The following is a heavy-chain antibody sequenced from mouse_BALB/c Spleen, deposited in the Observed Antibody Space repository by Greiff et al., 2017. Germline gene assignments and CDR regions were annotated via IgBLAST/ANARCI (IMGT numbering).Heavy chain of an antibody. V-gene: IGHV1S26*01. CDR3: ARKQVRRYYYAMDY. D-gene: IGHD2-14*01. Sequence: VQLQQSGAELVKPGASVKLSCTASGFNIQDTYMPWVKQRPGQGLEWIGYINPSTGYTEYNQKFKDKATLTADKSSSTAYMQLSSLTSEDSAVYYCARKQVRRYYYAMDYWGQGTSVTVSS. CDR2: INPSTGYT. CDR1: GFNIQDTY. J-gene: IGHJ4*01.